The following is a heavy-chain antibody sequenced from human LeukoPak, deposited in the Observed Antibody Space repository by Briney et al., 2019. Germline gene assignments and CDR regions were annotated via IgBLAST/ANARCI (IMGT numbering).Heavy chain of an antibody. CDR2: IYSEAGGGDT. CDR3: ATTLRSGSYYFDS. CDR1: GFTVSSTF. J-gene: IGHJ4*02. Sequence: AGGSLRLSCAASGFTVSSTFMNWFRQAPGKGLEWVSAIYSEAGGGDTFYVDSVRGRFTISRDNSKNTLYLQMNSLRVEDTAVYYCATTLRSGSYYFDSWGQGTLVTVSS. V-gene: IGHV3-53*01. D-gene: IGHD1-26*01.